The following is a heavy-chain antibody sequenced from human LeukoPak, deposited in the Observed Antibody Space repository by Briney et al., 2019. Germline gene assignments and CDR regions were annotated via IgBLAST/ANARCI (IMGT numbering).Heavy chain of an antibody. D-gene: IGHD2-2*01. Sequence: GRSLRLSCAASGFTFSSYGMHWVRQAPGKGLEWVAVISYDGSNKYYADSVKGRFTTSRDNSKNTLYLQMNSLRAEDTAVYYCARALEDIVVVPAAHTVFDYWGQGTLVTVSS. CDR3: ARALEDIVVVPAAHTVFDY. CDR2: ISYDGSNK. V-gene: IGHV3-30*03. J-gene: IGHJ4*02. CDR1: GFTFSSYG.